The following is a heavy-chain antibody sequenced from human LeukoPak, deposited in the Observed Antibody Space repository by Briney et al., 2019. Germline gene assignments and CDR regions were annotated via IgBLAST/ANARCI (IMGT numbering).Heavy chain of an antibody. CDR3: AKDLTVTRGFYFDY. CDR2: ISSSGYTT. V-gene: IGHV3-23*01. J-gene: IGHJ4*02. CDR1: GFTFSSYA. D-gene: IGHD3-3*01. Sequence: PGASLRLSCAVSGFTFSSYAMSWVRQAPGKGLEWVSVISSSGYTTYYADSVKGRFTISRDNSKDTLYLQMNSLRVEDTAVYYCAKDLTVTRGFYFDYWGQGILVSVSS.